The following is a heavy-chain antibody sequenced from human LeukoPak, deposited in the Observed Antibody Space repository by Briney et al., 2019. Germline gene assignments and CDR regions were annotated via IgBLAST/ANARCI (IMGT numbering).Heavy chain of an antibody. V-gene: IGHV4-31*03. CDR2: IYYSGST. CDR3: AAAAADYYYYYMDV. CDR1: GGSISSGGYY. Sequence: SETLSLTCTVSGGSISSGGYYWSWIRQHPGKGLEWIGYIYYSGSTYYNPSLKSRVTISVDTSKNQFSLKLSSVTAADTAVYYCAAAAADYYYYYMDVWGKGTTDTVSS. D-gene: IGHD6-13*01. J-gene: IGHJ6*03.